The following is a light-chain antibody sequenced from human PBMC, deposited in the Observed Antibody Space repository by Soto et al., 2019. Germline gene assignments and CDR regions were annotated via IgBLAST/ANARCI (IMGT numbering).Light chain of an antibody. V-gene: IGKV2D-29*02. CDR3: MQSLHLPS. J-gene: IGKJ2*01. CDR2: EVS. CDR1: QSLLNNIGKMY. Sequence: DIVMTQIPLSLSVTPGQPASISCKSSQSLLNNIGKMYLYWYLQRPGQSPQLLMYEVSKRFSGVPDRFTGSGSGTDFTLIISRVEAEDVGLYYCMQSLHLPSFGQGTKLEIK.